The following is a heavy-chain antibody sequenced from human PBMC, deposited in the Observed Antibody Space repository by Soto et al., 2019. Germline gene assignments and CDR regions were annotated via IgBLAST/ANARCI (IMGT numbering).Heavy chain of an antibody. CDR2: ISYDGSNK. J-gene: IGHJ6*02. CDR1: GFTFSSYA. D-gene: IGHD2-15*01. V-gene: IGHV3-30-3*01. Sequence: QVQLVESGGGVVQPGRSLRLSCAASGFTFSSYAMHWVRQAPGKGLEWVAVISYDGSNKYYANSVKGRCTISRDNSTITLDLQMNSLRAEDTAVYSCARAGCDGGRCYTLVGLRYGMDVWGQGTTVTVSS. CDR3: ARAGCDGGRCYTLVGLRYGMDV.